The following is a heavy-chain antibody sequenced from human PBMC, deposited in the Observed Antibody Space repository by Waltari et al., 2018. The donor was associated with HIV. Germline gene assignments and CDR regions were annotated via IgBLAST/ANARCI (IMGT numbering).Heavy chain of an antibody. CDR2: FYSSGNS. Sequence: QVQLQESGSGLVKPSETLSLTGTVSGGSISGFYWSWVRHPAGKGLEWIGRFYSSGNSNYNPSLKSRVTLSLDTSKNQFSLNLSSVTAADTAVYYCARANSSTSRYSAFDMWGQGTVVTVSS. CDR1: GGSISGFY. D-gene: IGHD2-2*02. J-gene: IGHJ3*02. CDR3: ARANSSTSRYSAFDM. V-gene: IGHV4-4*07.